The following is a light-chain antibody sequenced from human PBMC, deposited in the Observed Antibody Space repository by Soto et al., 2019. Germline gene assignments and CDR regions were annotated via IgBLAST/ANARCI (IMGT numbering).Light chain of an antibody. CDR3: QQYASSPLT. Sequence: EIVLTQSPGTLSLSPGERATLSCRASQSVGRNYLAWYQQKPGQAPRLLIYGASSKATGIPYRFSGSGSGTDFTLTISRLEPADFAVYYCQQYASSPLTFGGGTKVEIK. CDR2: GAS. V-gene: IGKV3-20*01. J-gene: IGKJ4*01. CDR1: QSVGRNY.